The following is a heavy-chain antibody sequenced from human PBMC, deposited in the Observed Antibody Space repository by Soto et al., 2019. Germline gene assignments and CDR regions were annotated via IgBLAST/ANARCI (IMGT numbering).Heavy chain of an antibody. D-gene: IGHD5-12*01. Sequence: ASVKVSCKASGYTFTSYGISWVRQAPGQGLEWMGWISAYNGNTNYAQKLQGRVTMTTDTSTSTAYMELRSLRSDDTAVYYCVTSSVGYSGYDFDYWGQGTLVTVSS. V-gene: IGHV1-18*01. J-gene: IGHJ4*02. CDR2: ISAYNGNT. CDR3: VTSSVGYSGYDFDY. CDR1: GYTFTSYG.